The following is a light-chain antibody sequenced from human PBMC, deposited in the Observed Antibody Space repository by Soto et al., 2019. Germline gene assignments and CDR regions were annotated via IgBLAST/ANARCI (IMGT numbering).Light chain of an antibody. CDR3: QQSHSREPST. CDR1: HNINNY. Sequence: DIQMTQSPSSLSASVGDRVTITCRASHNINNYLNWFQQKPGKAPNLLIYGASSLESGVPSRFSGSGSGTDFTLTISNLQPEDFATYYCQQSHSREPSTFGPGTKV. J-gene: IGKJ3*01. CDR2: GAS. V-gene: IGKV1-39*01.